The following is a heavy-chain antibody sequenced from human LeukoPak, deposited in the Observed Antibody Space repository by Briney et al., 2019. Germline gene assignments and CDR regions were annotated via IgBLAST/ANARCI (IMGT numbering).Heavy chain of an antibody. CDR2: IYYSGST. CDR3: ARQDQLLLTFDY. D-gene: IGHD2-2*01. V-gene: IGHV4-31*03. J-gene: IGHJ4*02. CDR1: GGSISSGGYY. Sequence: SETLSLTCTVSGGSISSGGYYWSWIRQHPGKGLEWIGYIYYSGSTYYNPSLKSRVTTSVDTSKNQFSLKLSSVTAADTAVYYCARQDQLLLTFDYWGQGTLVTVSS.